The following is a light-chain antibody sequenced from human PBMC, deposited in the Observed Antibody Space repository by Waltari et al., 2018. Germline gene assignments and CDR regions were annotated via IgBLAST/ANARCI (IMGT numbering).Light chain of an antibody. J-gene: IGKJ1*01. CDR2: KIS. CDR1: QSLVPSDGNTY. V-gene: IGKV2-30*02. CDR3: MQAAHWPKT. Sequence: DVVMTQSPLSLSVTLGQTASISCRSSQSLVPSDGNTYLNWLHQRPGQSPRRLIYKISNRDYGFPDRFSGSGSGTDFTLKITRVEAEDVGVYYCMQAAHWPKTFGQGTKVEIK.